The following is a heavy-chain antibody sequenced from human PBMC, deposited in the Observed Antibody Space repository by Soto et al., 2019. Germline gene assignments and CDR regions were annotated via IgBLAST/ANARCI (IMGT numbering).Heavy chain of an antibody. V-gene: IGHV4-34*01. Sequence: QVQLQQWGAGLLKPSETLSLTCAVYGGSFSGYYWSWIRQPPGKGLEWIGEINHSGSTNYNPSLKSRVTISVVTSKNQFSLKLSSVTAADEAVSYCAMHYGDSVDYWGQGTLVTVSS. CDR2: INHSGST. CDR1: GGSFSGYY. J-gene: IGHJ4*02. CDR3: AMHYGDSVDY. D-gene: IGHD4-17*01.